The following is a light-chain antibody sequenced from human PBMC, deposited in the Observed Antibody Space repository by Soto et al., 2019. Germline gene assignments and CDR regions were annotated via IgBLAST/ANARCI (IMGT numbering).Light chain of an antibody. CDR1: SSDVGSYNL. J-gene: IGLJ1*01. CDR2: EGS. V-gene: IGLV2-23*03. CDR3: CSYAGSSTFLYV. Sequence: QSVLTQPASVSGSPGQSITISCTGTSSDVGSYNLVSWYQQHPGKAPKLMIYEGSKRPSGVSNRFSGSKSGNTASLTISGLQAEDEADYYCCSYAGSSTFLYVVGTGTKVTV.